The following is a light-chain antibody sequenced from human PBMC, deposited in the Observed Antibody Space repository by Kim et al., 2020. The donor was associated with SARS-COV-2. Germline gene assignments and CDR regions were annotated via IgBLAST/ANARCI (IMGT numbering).Light chain of an antibody. Sequence: EIVLTQSPGTLSLSPGERATLFCRASQSVSSTYLAWYQQKPGQAPRLLIYGVSSRATGIPDRFSGSGSGTDFTLTISRLEPEDFVVYYCQQYASSPRTFGQGTKVDIK. CDR1: QSVSSTY. CDR3: QQYASSPRT. CDR2: GVS. J-gene: IGKJ1*01. V-gene: IGKV3-20*01.